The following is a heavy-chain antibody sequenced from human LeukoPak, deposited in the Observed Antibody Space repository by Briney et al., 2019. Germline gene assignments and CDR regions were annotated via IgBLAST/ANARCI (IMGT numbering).Heavy chain of an antibody. CDR3: TSASYSSSWYGFDY. J-gene: IGHJ4*02. V-gene: IGHV3-73*01. CDR2: IRSKANSYAT. D-gene: IGHD6-13*01. CDR1: GFTFSGSA. Sequence: GGSLRLSCAASGFTFSGSAMHWVRQASGKGLEGVSRIRSKANSYATAYAASVKGRFTISRDDSKNTAYLQMNSLKTEDTAVYYCTSASYSSSWYGFDYWGQGTLVTVSS.